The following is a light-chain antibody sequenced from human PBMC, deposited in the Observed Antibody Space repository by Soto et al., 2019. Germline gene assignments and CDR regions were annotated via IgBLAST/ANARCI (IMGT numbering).Light chain of an antibody. CDR3: QHYNSYSEA. CDR2: KAS. Sequence: DIQMTQSPSTLSASVGDRVTITCRASQSVNTWVAWYQQKPGTAPKLLIYKASTLKSGVPSRFSGSGSGTEFTLTISSLQPDDFATYYCQHYNSYSEAFGQGTKVDIK. CDR1: QSVNTW. V-gene: IGKV1-5*03. J-gene: IGKJ1*01.